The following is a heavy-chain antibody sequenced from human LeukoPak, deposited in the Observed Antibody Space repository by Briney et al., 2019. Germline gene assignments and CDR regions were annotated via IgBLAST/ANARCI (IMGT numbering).Heavy chain of an antibody. CDR1: GFTFNNYG. V-gene: IGHV3-30*02. CDR2: IQPNGDDK. CDR3: AKVTGATRYY. J-gene: IGHJ4*02. D-gene: IGHD5-12*01. Sequence: GGSLRLSCAASGFTFNNYGMHWVRQAPGKGLEWVALIQPNGDDKYYADSVKGRFTVSRDNSKNTLYLQLNSLRVEDTAVYYCAKVTGATRYYWGQGTLVTVSS.